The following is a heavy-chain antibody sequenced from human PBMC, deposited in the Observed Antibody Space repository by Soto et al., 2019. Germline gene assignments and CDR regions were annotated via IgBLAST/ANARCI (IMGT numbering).Heavy chain of an antibody. V-gene: IGHV1-69*01. CDR1: GGTFSSYA. CDR2: IIPIFGTA. J-gene: IGHJ5*02. CDR3: ARSVVVPAAMKFRFDP. D-gene: IGHD2-2*01. Sequence: QVQLVQSGAEVKKPGSSVKVSCKASGGTFSSYAISWVRQAPGQGLEWMGGIIPIFGTANYAQKFQGRVTITADESTSTAYMELSSLRSEDTAVNYCARSVVVPAAMKFRFDPWGQGTLVTVSS.